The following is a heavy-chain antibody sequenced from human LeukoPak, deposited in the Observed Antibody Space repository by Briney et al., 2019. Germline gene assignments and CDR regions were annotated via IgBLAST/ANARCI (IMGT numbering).Heavy chain of an antibody. J-gene: IGHJ3*02. CDR3: ARVESGSSDAFDI. D-gene: IGHD1-26*01. V-gene: IGHV1-2*02. CDR1: GYTFTGYY. Sequence: ASVKASCKASGYTFTGYYMHWVRQAPGQGLEWMGWINPNSGGTNYAQKFQGRVTMTRDTSISTAYMELSRLRSDDTAVYYCARVESGSSDAFDIWGQGTMVTVSS. CDR2: INPNSGGT.